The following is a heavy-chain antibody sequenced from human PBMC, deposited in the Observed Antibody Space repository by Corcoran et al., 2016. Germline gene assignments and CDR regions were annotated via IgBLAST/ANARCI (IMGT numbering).Heavy chain of an antibody. CDR1: GYTFTSYD. V-gene: IGHV1-8*01. CDR3: GRGLRRDGRVTNDSSGSRLLGY. D-gene: IGHD3-22*01. CDR2: MNPNSGNT. J-gene: IGHJ4*02. Sequence: QVQLVQSGAEVKKPGASVKVSCKASGYTFTSYDINWVRQATGQGLEWMGWMNPNSGNTGYAQKFQGRVTMTRNTSISTAYMVLSSLRSEDTAVYYCGRGLRRDGRVTNDSSGSRLLGYWGQGTLVTVSS.